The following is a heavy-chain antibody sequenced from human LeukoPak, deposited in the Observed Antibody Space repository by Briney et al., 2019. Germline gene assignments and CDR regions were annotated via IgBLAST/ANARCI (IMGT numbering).Heavy chain of an antibody. CDR2: IRSKAYGGTT. CDR3: ARDPMAVTDNLDY. Sequence: GGSLRLSCTASGFTFGDYALSWVRQAPGKGLEWVGFIRSKAYGGTTEYAAPVKGRFTISRDDSKSIAYLQMNSLKTEDTAVYYCARDPMAVTDNLDYWGQGTLVTVSS. CDR1: GFTFGDYA. V-gene: IGHV3-49*04. J-gene: IGHJ4*02. D-gene: IGHD6-19*01.